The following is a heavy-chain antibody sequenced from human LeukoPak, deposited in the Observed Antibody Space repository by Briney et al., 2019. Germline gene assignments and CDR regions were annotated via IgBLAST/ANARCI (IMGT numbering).Heavy chain of an antibody. Sequence: GGSLRLSCAASGFTFSSYWMSWVRQAPGKGLEWVANIKQDGSEKYYVDSVKGRFTISRDNAKNSLYLQMNSLRAEDTAVYYCAREGRWLQSNLDYWGQGTLVTVSS. CDR2: IKQDGSEK. V-gene: IGHV3-7*01. CDR3: AREGRWLQSNLDY. J-gene: IGHJ4*02. CDR1: GFTFSSYW. D-gene: IGHD5-24*01.